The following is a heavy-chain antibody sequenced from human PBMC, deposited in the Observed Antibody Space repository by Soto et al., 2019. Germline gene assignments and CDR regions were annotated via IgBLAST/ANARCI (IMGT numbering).Heavy chain of an antibody. V-gene: IGHV3-48*04. Sequence: PGGSLRLSCAASGFTFSAYSMNWVRQAPGKGLARVSFIGSAGSVTHYADSVMGRSTISRDNARNSPYLQMNSLRAEDTAVYHCARARPASGTAYAFDIWGTGRMVTV. CDR1: GFTFSAYS. J-gene: IGHJ3*02. CDR3: ARARPASGTAYAFDI. D-gene: IGHD1-1*01. CDR2: IGSAGSVT.